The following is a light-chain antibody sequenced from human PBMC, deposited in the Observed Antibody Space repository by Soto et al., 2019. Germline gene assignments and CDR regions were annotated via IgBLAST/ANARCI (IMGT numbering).Light chain of an antibody. CDR2: GAS. V-gene: IGKV3-20*01. CDR3: QQYDTSPRT. J-gene: IGKJ1*01. Sequence: EIVLTQSPGTLSLSPGERATLSCRASQSVSSRLAWYRQKPGQAPRLLIYGASSRATGIPDRFSGSGSETDFTLTISRLEPEDSAVYYCQQYDTSPRTFGQGTKVDIK. CDR1: QSVSSR.